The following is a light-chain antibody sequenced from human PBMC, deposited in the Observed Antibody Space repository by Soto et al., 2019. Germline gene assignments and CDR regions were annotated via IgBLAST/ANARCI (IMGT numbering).Light chain of an antibody. CDR3: SSYAGSSNV. CDR1: SSDVGSYNY. J-gene: IGLJ1*01. V-gene: IGLV2-14*01. Sequence: QSVLTQPTSVSGSPGQSITIACTGTSSDVGSYNYVSWYQQHPGKSPKLMIYEVTNRPSGVSNRFSGSKPGNTASLTVSGLQAEDEADYYCSSYAGSSNVFGTGTKVTVL. CDR2: EVT.